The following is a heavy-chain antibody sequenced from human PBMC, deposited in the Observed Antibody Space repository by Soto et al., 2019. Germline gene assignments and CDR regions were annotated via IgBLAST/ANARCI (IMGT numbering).Heavy chain of an antibody. CDR1: GFTFSSYS. CDR2: ISSRSSTI. D-gene: IGHD3-3*01. J-gene: IGHJ5*02. Sequence: EVQLVESGGGLVQPGGSLRLSCAASGFTFSSYSMNWVRQAPGKGLEWVSYISSRSSTIYYADSVKGRFTISRDNATNSLYLQMNSLRAEDTAVYYCARVHYDFWSGYSPNWFDPWCQGPLVTVSS. V-gene: IGHV3-48*01. CDR3: ARVHYDFWSGYSPNWFDP.